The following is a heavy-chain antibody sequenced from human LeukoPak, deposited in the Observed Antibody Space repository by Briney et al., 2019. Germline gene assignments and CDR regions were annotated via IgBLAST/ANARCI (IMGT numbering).Heavy chain of an antibody. CDR3: ARYPRLRYFDWLLRDTNYYGMDV. D-gene: IGHD3-9*01. CDR1: GYSISSGYY. J-gene: IGHJ6*04. V-gene: IGHV4-38-2*01. Sequence: SETLSLTCAVSGYSISSGYYWGWIRQPPGKGLEWIGSIYHSGSTYYNPSLKSRVTISVDTSKNQFSLKLSSVTAADTAVYYCARYPRLRYFDWLLRDTNYYGMDVWGKGTTVTVSS. CDR2: IYHSGST.